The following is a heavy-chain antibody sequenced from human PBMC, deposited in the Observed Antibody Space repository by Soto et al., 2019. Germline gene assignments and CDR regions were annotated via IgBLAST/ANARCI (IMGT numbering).Heavy chain of an antibody. CDR1: GGSISSYY. Sequence: QVQLQESGPGLVEPSETLSLSCTVSGGSISSYYWSWIRQPPGKGLEWIGYIHYSGSTNYNPSLKSRVTISVDTSKNQFSLKLSSVTAADTAVYYCARRWGRTFDYWGQGTLVTVSS. D-gene: IGHD1-26*01. V-gene: IGHV4-59*08. J-gene: IGHJ4*02. CDR2: IHYSGST. CDR3: ARRWGRTFDY.